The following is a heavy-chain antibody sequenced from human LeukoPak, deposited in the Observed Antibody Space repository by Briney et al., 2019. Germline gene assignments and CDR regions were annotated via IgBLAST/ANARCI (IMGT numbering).Heavy chain of an antibody. J-gene: IGHJ5*02. CDR1: GYTFTSYA. V-gene: IGHV7-4-1*02. D-gene: IGHD2-2*01. CDR3: ARDLTTLHCSSTSCSRGHPDNWFDP. CDR2: INTNTGNP. Sequence: ASVKVSCKASGYTFTSYAMNWVRQAPGQGLEWMGWINTNTGNPTYAQGFTGRFVFSLDTSVSTAYLQISSLKAEDTAVYYCARDLTTLHCSSTSCSRGHPDNWFDPWGQGTLVTVSS.